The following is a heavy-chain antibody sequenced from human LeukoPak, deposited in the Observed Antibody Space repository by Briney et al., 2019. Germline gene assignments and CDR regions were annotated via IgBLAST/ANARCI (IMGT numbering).Heavy chain of an antibody. CDR2: IHYTGST. Sequence: PSETLSLTCTVSGVSISSYYWSWIRQPPGKGLEWIGYIHYTGSTSYNPSLESRVAMSVHTSKNQFSLKLSSVTAADTAVYYCARVEEGYGSGRRENYYYYYMDVWGKGTTVTISS. D-gene: IGHD3-10*01. V-gene: IGHV4-59*01. CDR1: GVSISSYY. J-gene: IGHJ6*03. CDR3: ARVEEGYGSGRRENYYYYYMDV.